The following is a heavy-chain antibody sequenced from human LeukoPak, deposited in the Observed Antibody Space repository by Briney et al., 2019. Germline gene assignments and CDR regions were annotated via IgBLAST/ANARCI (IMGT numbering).Heavy chain of an antibody. CDR1: GGSFSGYY. D-gene: IGHD3-3*01. CDR3: ARRPRYYDFWSGYYSY. J-gene: IGHJ4*02. V-gene: IGHV4-34*01. CDR2: INHSGST. Sequence: PSETLSLTCAVYGGSFSGYYWSWIRQPPGKGLEWIGEINHSGSTNYNPSLKSRVTISVDTSKNQFSLKLSSVTAADTAVYYCARRPRYYDFWSGYYSYWGQGTLVTVSS.